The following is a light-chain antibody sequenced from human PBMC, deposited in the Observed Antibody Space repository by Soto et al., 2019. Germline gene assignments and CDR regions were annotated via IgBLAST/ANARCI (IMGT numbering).Light chain of an antibody. CDR1: QSINTW. Sequence: DIQMTQSPSTLSASVGDRVTITCRASQSINTWLAWYQLKPGRAPKLLISKASTLESGVSSRFSGSGSGTEFPLTISSLQPDYFATYYCQQYQTYSQFGQGTKVEIK. J-gene: IGKJ1*01. CDR2: KAS. CDR3: QQYQTYSQ. V-gene: IGKV1-5*03.